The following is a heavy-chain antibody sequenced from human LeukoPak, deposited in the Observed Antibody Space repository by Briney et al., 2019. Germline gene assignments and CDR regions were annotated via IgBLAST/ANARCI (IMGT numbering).Heavy chain of an antibody. J-gene: IGHJ4*02. Sequence: PSETLSLTCAVYNGSFSGYYWGWIRQPPGKGLEWIGEINHNGGTNYNPSLKSRVTISLDTSTNQFSPKLRSVTAADTAFYYCARGGSTSWLDYWGQGTLVTVSS. CDR2: INHNGGT. D-gene: IGHD2-2*01. CDR3: ARGGSTSWLDY. V-gene: IGHV4-34*01. CDR1: NGSFSGYY.